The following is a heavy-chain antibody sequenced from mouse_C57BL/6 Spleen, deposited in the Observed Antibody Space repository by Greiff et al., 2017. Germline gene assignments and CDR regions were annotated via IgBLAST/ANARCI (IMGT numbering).Heavy chain of an antibody. CDR1: GYSFTDYN. J-gene: IGHJ3*01. CDR2: INPNYGTT. Sequence: EVKLMESGPELVKPGASVKISCKASGYSFTDYNMNWVKQSNGKSLEWIGVINPNYGTTSYNQKFKGKATLTVDQSSSTAYMQLKSLTSEDSAVYYCAYGSSYAWFAYWGQGTLVTVSA. CDR3: AYGSSYAWFAY. D-gene: IGHD1-1*01. V-gene: IGHV1-39*01.